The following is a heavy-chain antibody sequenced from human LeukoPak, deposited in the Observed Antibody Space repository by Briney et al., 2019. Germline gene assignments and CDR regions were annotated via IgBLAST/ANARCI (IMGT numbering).Heavy chain of an antibody. D-gene: IGHD2-2*01. V-gene: IGHV3-30*02. CDR2: IRYDGSNK. CDR3: AKADIVVVPAALGYYYYMDV. CDR1: GFTFSSYG. J-gene: IGHJ6*03. Sequence: GGSLRLSCAASGFTFSSYGMHWVRQAPGKGLEWVAFIRYDGSNKYYADSVKGRFTISRDSSKNTLYLQMNSLRAEDTAVYYCAKADIVVVPAALGYYYYMDVWGKGTTVTVSS.